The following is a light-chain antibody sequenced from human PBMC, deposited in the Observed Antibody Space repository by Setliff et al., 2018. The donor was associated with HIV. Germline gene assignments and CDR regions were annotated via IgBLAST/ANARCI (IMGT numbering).Light chain of an antibody. CDR2: DVT. V-gene: IGLV2-11*01. CDR3: CSYAGSYTFYV. Sequence: ALTQPASMSESPGQSITISCTGTSSDVGGYNYVSWYQQYPGKAPKLMIYDVTKRPSGVPDRFSGSKSDNTASLTISGLQAEDEADYYCCSYAGSYTFYVFGTGTRSPS. CDR1: SSDVGGYNY. J-gene: IGLJ1*01.